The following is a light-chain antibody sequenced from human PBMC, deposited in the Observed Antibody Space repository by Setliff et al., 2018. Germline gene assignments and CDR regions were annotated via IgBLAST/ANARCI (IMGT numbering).Light chain of an antibody. CDR3: GTWDSSLGAGR. V-gene: IGLV1-51*01. Sequence: QSVLTQPPSVSATPGQKVTISCSGSNSNIGNNYVSWYQHLPGTAPKLLIYENNKRPSGIPDRFSGSKSGTSATLGITGLQTGDEADYYCGTWDSSLGAGRFGGGTK. CDR1: NSNIGNNY. J-gene: IGLJ2*01. CDR2: ENN.